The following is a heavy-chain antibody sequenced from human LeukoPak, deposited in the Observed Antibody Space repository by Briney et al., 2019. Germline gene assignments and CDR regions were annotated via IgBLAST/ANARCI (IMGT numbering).Heavy chain of an antibody. CDR2: IKSKADGETI. CDR1: GFTFSNAW. V-gene: IGHV3-15*07. Sequence: GGSLRLSCAASGFTFSNAWMNWVRQAPGKGLEWVGRIKSKADGETIDYAAPVKGRFTFSRDDSKNMLYLQMNSLKSEDTAVYYCSTLTSRGLSDSWGQGTLATVSS. J-gene: IGHJ4*02. CDR3: STLTSRGLSDS. D-gene: IGHD1-20*01.